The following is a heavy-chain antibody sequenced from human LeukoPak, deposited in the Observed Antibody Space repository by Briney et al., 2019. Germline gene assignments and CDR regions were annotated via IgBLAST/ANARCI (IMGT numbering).Heavy chain of an antibody. V-gene: IGHV3-7*01. J-gene: IGHJ4*02. CDR1: GFTFGSYG. CDR3: ATDRKVGTWDPRFNY. D-gene: IGHD2-21*02. Sequence: PGGSLRLSCAASGFTFGSYGMSWVRQAPGRGLEWVGNIRQDDSEKNYVDSVKGRFTISRDNAKSSLYLQMNSLRAEDTAIYYCATDRKVGTWDPRFNYWGQGTLVTVSS. CDR2: IRQDDSEK.